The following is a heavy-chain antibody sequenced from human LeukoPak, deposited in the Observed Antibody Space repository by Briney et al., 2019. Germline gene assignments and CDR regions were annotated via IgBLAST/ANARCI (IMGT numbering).Heavy chain of an antibody. D-gene: IGHD1-26*01. J-gene: IGHJ4*02. Sequence: GGSLRLSCAASGFTFSTFAMHWVRQAPGKGLEWVAVISYDGSNKYYADSVKGRFTISRDNSKNTLYLQMNSLRAEDTAVYYCARDEGWELLHLFDYWGQGTLVTVSS. V-gene: IGHV3-30-3*01. CDR2: ISYDGSNK. CDR1: GFTFSTFA. CDR3: ARDEGWELLHLFDY.